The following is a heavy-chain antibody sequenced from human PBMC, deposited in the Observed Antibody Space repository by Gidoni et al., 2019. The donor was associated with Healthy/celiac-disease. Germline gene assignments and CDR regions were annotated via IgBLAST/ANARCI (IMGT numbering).Heavy chain of an antibody. V-gene: IGHV3-7*03. J-gene: IGHJ6*02. CDR2: IKQDGSEK. Sequence: EVQLVESGGGLVQPGGSLRLSCAASGFTFSSYWMSWVRQAPGKGLEWVANIKQDGSEKYYVDSVKGRFTISRDNAKNSLYLQMNSLRAEDTAVYYCARGPPGYSSGWYVAHGMDVWGQGTTVTVSS. CDR1: GFTFSSYW. CDR3: ARGPPGYSSGWYVAHGMDV. D-gene: IGHD6-19*01.